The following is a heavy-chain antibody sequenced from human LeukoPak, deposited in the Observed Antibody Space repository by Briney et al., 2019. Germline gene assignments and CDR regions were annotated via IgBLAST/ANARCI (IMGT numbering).Heavy chain of an antibody. Sequence: RSGGSLRLSCAASGFTFSSYWMSWVRQTPGKGLEWVASIKQDGTEKHNVDSVKGRFTISKDNAKNSLYLQMNSLRAEDTAVYYCAREDHSNYEYWGQGTLVTVSS. V-gene: IGHV3-7*03. D-gene: IGHD4-11*01. CDR3: AREDHSNYEY. J-gene: IGHJ4*02. CDR2: IKQDGTEK. CDR1: GFTFSSYW.